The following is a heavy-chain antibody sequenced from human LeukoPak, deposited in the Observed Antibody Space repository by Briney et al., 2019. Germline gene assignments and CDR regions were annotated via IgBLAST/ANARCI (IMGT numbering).Heavy chain of an antibody. CDR2: ISSSSSYI. J-gene: IGHJ4*02. CDR1: GFTFSSYS. Sequence: RGSLRLSCAASGFTFSSYSMNWVRQAPGKGLEWVSSISSSSSYIYYADSVKGRFTISRDNAKNSLYLQMNSLRAEDTAVYYCARGTNYYGSGSPMVPLVYWGQGTLVTVSS. CDR3: ARGTNYYGSGSPMVPLVY. D-gene: IGHD3-10*01. V-gene: IGHV3-21*01.